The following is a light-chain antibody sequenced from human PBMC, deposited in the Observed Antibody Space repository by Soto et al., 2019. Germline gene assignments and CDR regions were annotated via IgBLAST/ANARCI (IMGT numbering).Light chain of an antibody. Sequence: QSVLTQPPSASGSPGQSVTISCTGTSSDVGGYNYVSWYQHHPGKAPKLVIYEVSERPSEVPDRFSGSKSGNTASLTVSGLQAEDEADYYCSSYTDSDTLIFGGGTKLTVL. CDR2: EVS. J-gene: IGLJ2*01. CDR1: SSDVGGYNY. CDR3: SSYTDSDTLI. V-gene: IGLV2-8*01.